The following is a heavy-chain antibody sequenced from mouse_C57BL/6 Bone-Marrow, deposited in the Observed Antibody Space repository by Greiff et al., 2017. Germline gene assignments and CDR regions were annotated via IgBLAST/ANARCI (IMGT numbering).Heavy chain of an antibody. Sequence: VQLQQSGPELVKPGASVKLSCKASGYTFTSYDINWVKQRPGQGLEWIGWIYPRDGSTKYNEKFKGKATLTVDTSSSTAYMELHSLTSGDSAVYFGARDYGSSYWYFDVWGTGTTVTVSS. D-gene: IGHD1-1*01. J-gene: IGHJ1*03. CDR3: ARDYGSSYWYFDV. CDR1: GYTFTSYD. V-gene: IGHV1-85*01. CDR2: IYPRDGST.